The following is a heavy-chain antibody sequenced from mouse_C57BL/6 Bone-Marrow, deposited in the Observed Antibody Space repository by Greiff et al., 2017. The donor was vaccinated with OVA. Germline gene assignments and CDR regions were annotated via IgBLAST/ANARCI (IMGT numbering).Heavy chain of an antibody. CDR3: ALYGSSYDAMDY. CDR2: IRLKSDNYAT. D-gene: IGHD1-1*01. CDR1: GFTFSNYW. J-gene: IGHJ4*01. V-gene: IGHV6-3*01. Sequence: EVKVEESGGGLVQPGGSMKLSCVASGFTFSNYWMNWVRQSPEKGLEWVAQIRLKSDNYATHYAESVKGRFTISRDDSKSSVYLQMNNLRAEDTEIYYCALYGSSYDAMDYWGQGTSVTVSS.